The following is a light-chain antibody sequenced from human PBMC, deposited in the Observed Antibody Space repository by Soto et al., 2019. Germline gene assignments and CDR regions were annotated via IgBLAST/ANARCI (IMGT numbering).Light chain of an antibody. CDR2: EVS. CDR1: SSDVGGYSY. Sequence: QSALTQPPSASGSPGQSVAISCTGTSSDVGGYSYVSWYQQHPGKAPKLMIYEVSKRPSGVPERFSGSKSGNTASLTVSGLQAEDEADYYCSSYARNRDVLFGGGTK. V-gene: IGLV2-8*01. CDR3: SSYARNRDVL. J-gene: IGLJ2*01.